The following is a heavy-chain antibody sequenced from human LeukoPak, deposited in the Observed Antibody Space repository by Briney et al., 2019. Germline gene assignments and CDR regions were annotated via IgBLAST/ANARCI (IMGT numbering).Heavy chain of an antibody. CDR2: IVPSLGIA. Sequence: SVKVSCMASVGTFRSYTSSLGRQAPGQGLEWMGRIVPSLGIANYAQKFQGRVTITDDKSTSTAYMELSSLRSEDTAVYYCAKEVCDNSIGPRQYWGQGPLVTVSS. J-gene: IGHJ4*02. V-gene: IGHV1-69*04. D-gene: IGHD4-11*01. CDR3: AKEVCDNSIGPRQY. CDR1: VGTFRSYT.